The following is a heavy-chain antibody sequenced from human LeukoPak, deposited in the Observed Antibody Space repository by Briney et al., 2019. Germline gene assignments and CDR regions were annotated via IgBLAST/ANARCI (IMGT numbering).Heavy chain of an antibody. CDR2: MNPNSGNT. V-gene: IGHV1-8*01. D-gene: IGHD6-13*01. CDR1: GYTFTSYD. CDR3: ARVRVAAAAGTSPPGY. Sequence: ASVKVSCKASGYTFTSYDINWVRQATGQGLEWMGWMNPNSGNTGYAQKFQGRVTMTRNTSISTAYMELSSLRSEDTAVYYCARVRVAAAAGTSPPGYWGQGTLVTVSS. J-gene: IGHJ4*02.